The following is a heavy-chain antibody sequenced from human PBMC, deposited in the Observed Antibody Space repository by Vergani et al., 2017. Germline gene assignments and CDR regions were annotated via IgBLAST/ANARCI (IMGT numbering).Heavy chain of an antibody. CDR3: TRRWSGSNGAFDI. CDR1: GFTFGDYA. V-gene: IGHV3-73*01. CDR2: IRSKANSYAT. D-gene: IGHD3-3*01. Sequence: EVQLVESGGGLVKPGRSLRLSCTASGFTFGDYAMSWFRQAPGKGLEWVGRIRSKANSYATAYAASVKGRFTISRDDSKNTAYLQMNSLKTEDTAVYYCTRRWSGSNGAFDIWGQGTMVTVSS. J-gene: IGHJ3*02.